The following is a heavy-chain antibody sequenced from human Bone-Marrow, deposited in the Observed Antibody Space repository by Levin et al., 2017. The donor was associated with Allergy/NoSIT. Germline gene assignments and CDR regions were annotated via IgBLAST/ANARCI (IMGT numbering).Heavy chain of an antibody. D-gene: IGHD3-22*01. Sequence: SETLSLTCAVYGGSFSGYYWSWIRQPPGKGLEWIGEINHSGSTNYNPSLKSRVTISVDTSKNQFSLKLSSVTAADTAVYYCAGSHHNAEDSSGYYVSWGQGTLVTVSS. V-gene: IGHV4-34*01. CDR2: INHSGST. J-gene: IGHJ5*02. CDR1: GGSFSGYY. CDR3: AGSHHNAEDSSGYYVS.